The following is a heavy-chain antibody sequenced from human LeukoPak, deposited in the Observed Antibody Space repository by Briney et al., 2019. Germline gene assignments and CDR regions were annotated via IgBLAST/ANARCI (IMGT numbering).Heavy chain of an antibody. V-gene: IGHV4-39*01. J-gene: IGHJ5*02. D-gene: IGHD2-15*01. CDR3: TRYDPAATGGWFDP. CDR1: GGSISSSNYY. Sequence: SETLSLTCTVSGGSISSSNYYWGWIHQPPGKGLEWIGIVHYNGNTYYNPSLKSRVTISVDTSKSQFSLELSSVAAADTAVYYCTRYDPAATGGWFDPWGQGTLVTVSS. CDR2: VHYNGNT.